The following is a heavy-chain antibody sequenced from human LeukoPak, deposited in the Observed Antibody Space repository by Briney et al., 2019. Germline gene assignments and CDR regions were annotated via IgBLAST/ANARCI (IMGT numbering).Heavy chain of an antibody. CDR2: LRSDTNSE. Sequence: GESLRLSCAASGFSVSLYGMHWVRQAPGKGLEWVAFLRSDTNSEHYAVSVKGRFAISRDTSKDTLNLQMRSLGVEDTALYYCARGLRQAGLAPLEFWGQGTQVIVSS. D-gene: IGHD3-10*01. CDR3: ARGLRQAGLAPLEF. J-gene: IGHJ4*02. CDR1: GFSVSLYG. V-gene: IGHV3-30*02.